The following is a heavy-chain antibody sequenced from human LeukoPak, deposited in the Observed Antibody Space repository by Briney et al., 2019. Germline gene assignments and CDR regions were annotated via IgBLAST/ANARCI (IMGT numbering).Heavy chain of an antibody. CDR2: INPDSGGT. J-gene: IGHJ4*02. CDR3: AREGSGWYGNFDY. V-gene: IGHV1-2*02. CDR1: AYTFTVYY. Sequence: ASVKVSYTTSAYTFTVYYMHWVRQALGQGLEWMRWINPDSGGTNYAQKFQGRVTMTRDTSISTAYMEVSRLRSDDTAVYYCAREGSGWYGNFDYWGQGTLVTVSS. D-gene: IGHD6-19*01.